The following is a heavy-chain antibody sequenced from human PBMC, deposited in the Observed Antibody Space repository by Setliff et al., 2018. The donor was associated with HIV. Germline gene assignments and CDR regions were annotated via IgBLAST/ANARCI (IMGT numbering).Heavy chain of an antibody. V-gene: IGHV1-58*01. J-gene: IGHJ4*02. CDR1: RFTFTSAA. CDR3: AVDLGDYYYDTTDYYYGGGLGY. Sequence: SVKVSCKASRFTFTSAAVQWVRQARGQRPEWIGWIVVGSGNTKYAQRFQERVTITRDMSTRTAYMELSSLRSEDTAAYYCAVDLGDYYYDTTDYYYGGGLGYWGQGTLVTVSS. CDR2: IVVGSGNT. D-gene: IGHD3-22*01.